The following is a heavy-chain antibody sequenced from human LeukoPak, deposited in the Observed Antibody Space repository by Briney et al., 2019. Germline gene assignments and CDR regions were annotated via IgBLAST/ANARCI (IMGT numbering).Heavy chain of an antibody. J-gene: IGHJ5*02. Sequence: SVKVSCKASGGTFSSYAISWVRQAPGQGLEWMGGSIPIFGTANYAQKFQGRVTITTDESTSTAYMELSSLRSEDTAVYYCASLPHYIAGSANWFDPWGQGTLVTVSS. D-gene: IGHD6-13*01. CDR2: SIPIFGTA. V-gene: IGHV1-69*05. CDR3: ASLPHYIAGSANWFDP. CDR1: GGTFSSYA.